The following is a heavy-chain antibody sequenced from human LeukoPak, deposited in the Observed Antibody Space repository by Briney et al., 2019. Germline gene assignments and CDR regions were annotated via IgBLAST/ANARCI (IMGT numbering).Heavy chain of an antibody. CDR1: GRYFSGFY. CDR2: INHSGST. J-gene: IGHJ4*02. D-gene: IGHD3-10*01. Sequence: SETLSLTCAVYGRYFSGFYESCIRQPPGKGLEWIGEINHSGSTNYNPSLKSRVTISVDTSKNQFSLKLSSVTAADTAVYYCALWVYGTGSYYFDYWGQGTLVTVSS. CDR3: ALWVYGTGSYYFDY. V-gene: IGHV4-34*01.